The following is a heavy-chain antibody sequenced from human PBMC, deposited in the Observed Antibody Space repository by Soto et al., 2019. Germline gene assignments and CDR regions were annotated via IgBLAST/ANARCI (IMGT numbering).Heavy chain of an antibody. CDR1: GFTFSSYA. CDR3: ARDGGRFKADDY. D-gene: IGHD3-16*01. CDR2: ISYDGSNK. Sequence: GGSLRLSCAASGFTFSSYAMHWVRQAPGKGLEWVAVISYDGSNKYYADSVKGRFTISRDNSKNTLYLQMNSLRAEDTAVYYCARDGGRFKADDYSCTGILVTV. V-gene: IGHV3-30-3*01. J-gene: IGHJ4*02.